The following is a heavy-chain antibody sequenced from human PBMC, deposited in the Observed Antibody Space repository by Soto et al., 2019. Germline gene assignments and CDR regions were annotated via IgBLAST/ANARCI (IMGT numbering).Heavy chain of an antibody. Sequence: GASVRVSWKASGGAFSSYAISWVRQAPGQGLEWMGGIIPIFGTANYAQKFQGRVTITADESTSTAYMELSSLRSEDTAVYYCARTTGTTGYYGMDVWGQGTTVTVSS. V-gene: IGHV1-69*13. CDR1: GGAFSSYA. J-gene: IGHJ6*02. CDR3: ARTTGTTGYYGMDV. D-gene: IGHD1-1*01. CDR2: IIPIFGTA.